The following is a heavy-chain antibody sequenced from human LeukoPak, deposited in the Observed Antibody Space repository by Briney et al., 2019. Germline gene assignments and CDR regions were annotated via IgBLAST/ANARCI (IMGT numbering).Heavy chain of an antibody. CDR2: ISAGGGNT. Sequence: GGSLRLSCAASGFTFSTYGMNWVRQAPGKGLEWVSAISAGGGNTYYADSVKGRFTISRDNSKNTLFLEMNSLRAEDTAVYYCAKEYSVRNQFDYWGQGTQVAVSS. J-gene: IGHJ4*02. D-gene: IGHD1-14*01. CDR3: AKEYSVRNQFDY. V-gene: IGHV3-23*01. CDR1: GFTFSTYG.